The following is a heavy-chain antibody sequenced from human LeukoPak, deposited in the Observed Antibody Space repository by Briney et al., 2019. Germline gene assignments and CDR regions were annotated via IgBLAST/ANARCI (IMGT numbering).Heavy chain of an antibody. CDR1: GYSISSGYY. J-gene: IGHJ4*02. V-gene: IGHV4-38-2*01. CDR2: IYHSGST. Sequence: SETLSLTCAASGYSISSGYYWGWIRQPPGKGLEWIGSIYHSGSTYYNPSLKSRVTISVDTSKNQFSLKLSSVTAADTAVYYCARQVYYCSSTSCYITGLFDYWGQGTLVTVSS. CDR3: ARQVYYCSSTSCYITGLFDY. D-gene: IGHD2-2*02.